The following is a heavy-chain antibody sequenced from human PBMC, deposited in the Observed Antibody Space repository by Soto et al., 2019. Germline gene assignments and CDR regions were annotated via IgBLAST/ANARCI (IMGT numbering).Heavy chain of an antibody. Sequence: QVQLEQSGAEVKKPGASVKVSCKTSGYTFTSYTLHWVRQAPGQGLEWMGWINAGNGREKYSQRFQDRVSLSTDKSATPAYMELRSLRSEDTAVYYCARGGGWVGEASFDSWGQGTQVTVSS. D-gene: IGHD3-10*01. CDR3: ARGGGWVGEASFDS. J-gene: IGHJ4*02. V-gene: IGHV1-3*01. CDR2: INAGNGRE. CDR1: GYTFTSYT.